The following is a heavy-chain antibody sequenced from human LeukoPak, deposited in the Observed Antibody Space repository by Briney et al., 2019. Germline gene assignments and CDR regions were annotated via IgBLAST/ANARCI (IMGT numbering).Heavy chain of an antibody. J-gene: IGHJ4*02. V-gene: IGHV4-34*01. CDR1: GGSFSGYY. CDR3: AGRESDGSGSRTFDY. Sequence: SETLSLTCAVYGGSFSGYYWSWIRQPPGKGPEWIGQINHSGSTNYNPSLKSRVTISVDTSKNQFSLKLSSVTAADTAVYYCAGRESDGSGSRTFDYWGQGTLVTVSS. D-gene: IGHD3-10*01. CDR2: INHSGST.